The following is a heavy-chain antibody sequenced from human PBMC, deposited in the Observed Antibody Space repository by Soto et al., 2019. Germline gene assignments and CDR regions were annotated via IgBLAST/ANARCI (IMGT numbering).Heavy chain of an antibody. V-gene: IGHV1-46*01. CDR2: INPSGGST. Sequence: ASVKVSCKASGYTFTSYYMHWVRQAPGQGLEWMGIINPSGGSTSYAQKFQGRVTMTRDTSTSTAYMELSSLRSEDTAVYYCARDSLPVAAAPYGMDVWGQGTTVTVSS. CDR3: ARDSLPVAAAPYGMDV. D-gene: IGHD6-13*01. CDR1: GYTFTSYY. J-gene: IGHJ6*02.